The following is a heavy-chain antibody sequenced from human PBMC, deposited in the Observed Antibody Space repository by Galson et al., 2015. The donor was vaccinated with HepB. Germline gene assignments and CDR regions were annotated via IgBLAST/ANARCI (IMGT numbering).Heavy chain of an antibody. V-gene: IGHV3-74*01. CDR2: INSDGSST. D-gene: IGHD2-15*01. CDR3: AREWWELPNYFDY. CDR1: GFTFSSYW. Sequence: SLRLSCAASGFTFSSYWMHWVRQAPGKGLVWVSRINSDGSSTSYADSVKGRFTISRDNAKNTLYLQMNSLRAEDTAVYYCAREWWELPNYFDYWGQGTLVTVSS. J-gene: IGHJ4*02.